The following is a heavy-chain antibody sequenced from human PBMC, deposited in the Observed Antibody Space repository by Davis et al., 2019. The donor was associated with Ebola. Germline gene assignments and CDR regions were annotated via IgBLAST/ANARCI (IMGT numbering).Heavy chain of an antibody. CDR2: IDYSGST. J-gene: IGHJ6*02. V-gene: IGHV4-59*08. Sequence: MPSETLSLTCTVSGGSISSYYWSWIRQPPGKGLEWIGYIDYSGSTNYNPSLKSRVTISVDTSKNQFSLKLSSVTAADTAVYYCARISGWYGGYGMDVWGQGTTVTVSS. CDR1: GGSISSYY. CDR3: ARISGWYGGYGMDV. D-gene: IGHD6-19*01.